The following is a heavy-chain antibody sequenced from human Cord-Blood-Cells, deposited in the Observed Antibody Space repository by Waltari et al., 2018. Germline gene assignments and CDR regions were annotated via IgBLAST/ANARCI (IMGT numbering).Heavy chain of an antibody. CDR2: ISGSGGST. Sequence: EVQLLESGGGLVQPGGSLRLSCAASGFTFRSYAMSWVRQAPGKGLEWVSAISGSGGSTYYADSVKGRFTISRDNSKNTLYLQMNSLRAEDTAVYYCAKYCGGDCYAFDIWGQGTMVTVSS. D-gene: IGHD2-21*01. J-gene: IGHJ3*02. CDR1: GFTFRSYA. V-gene: IGHV3-23*01. CDR3: AKYCGGDCYAFDI.